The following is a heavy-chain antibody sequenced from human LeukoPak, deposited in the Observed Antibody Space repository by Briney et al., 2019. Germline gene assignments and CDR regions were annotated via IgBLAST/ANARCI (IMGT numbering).Heavy chain of an antibody. CDR1: GYTFTSYG. V-gene: IGHV1-69*05. J-gene: IGHJ3*02. Sequence: SVKVSCKASGYTFTSYGISWVRQAPGQGLEWMGGIIPIFGTANYAQKFQGRVTITTDESTSTAYMELSSLRSEDTAVYYCARVKSIAARPTWTDAFDIWGQGTMVTVSS. D-gene: IGHD6-6*01. CDR2: IIPIFGTA. CDR3: ARVKSIAARPTWTDAFDI.